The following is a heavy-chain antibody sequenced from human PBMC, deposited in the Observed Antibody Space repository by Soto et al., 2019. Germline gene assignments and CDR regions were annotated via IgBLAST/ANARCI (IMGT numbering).Heavy chain of an antibody. CDR2: IYYSGST. D-gene: IGHD5-12*01. Sequence: SETLSLTCTVSGGSVSSGSYYWSWIRQPPGKGLEWIGYIYYSGSTNYNPSLKSRVTISVDTSKNQFSLKLSSVTAADTAVYYCARDAIAGGYLYFDYWGQGTLVTVSS. CDR1: GGSVSSGSYY. J-gene: IGHJ4*02. V-gene: IGHV4-61*01. CDR3: ARDAIAGGYLYFDY.